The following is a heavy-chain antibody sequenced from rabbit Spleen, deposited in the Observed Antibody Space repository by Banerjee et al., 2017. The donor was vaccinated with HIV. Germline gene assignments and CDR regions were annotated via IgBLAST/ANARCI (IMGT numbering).Heavy chain of an antibody. CDR3: ARADSYHSFYWNL. CDR1: GFSFSSGYD. CDR2: IYAGSSGSA. D-gene: IGHD8-1*01. V-gene: IGHV1S45*01. Sequence: QEQLVESGGGLVQPGGSLKLSCKASGFSFSSGYDMSWVRQAPGKGLEWIGFIYAGSSGSAWYASWAKGRFTISKTSSTTVTLQMTSLTAADTATYFCARADSYHSFYWNLWGQGTLVTVS. J-gene: IGHJ3*01.